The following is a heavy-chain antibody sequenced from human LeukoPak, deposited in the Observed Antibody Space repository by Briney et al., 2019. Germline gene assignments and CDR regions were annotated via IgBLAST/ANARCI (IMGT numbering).Heavy chain of an antibody. CDR1: GFIFSDYS. D-gene: IGHD3-22*01. V-gene: IGHV3-23*01. Sequence: GGSLRLSCAASGFIFSDYSMRWVRQARGKGLDWFSSITASGVSSDYADSVKGRFTIFRDNSKNILYLQMNSLRADDTAVYYCAKRKFASRGHHDHWGQGTLVTVSS. CDR2: ITASGVSS. J-gene: IGHJ4*02. CDR3: AKRKFASRGHHDH.